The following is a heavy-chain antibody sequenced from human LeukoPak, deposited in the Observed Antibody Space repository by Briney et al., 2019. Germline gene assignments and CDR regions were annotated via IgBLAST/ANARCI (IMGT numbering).Heavy chain of an antibody. Sequence: SQTLSLTCTVSGGSISSGGYYWSWIRQHPGKGLEWIGYIYYSGSTYYNPSLKSRVSISVDTSKNQFSLKLSSVTAADTAVYYCARDSQRPTGFDYWGQGTLVTVSS. J-gene: IGHJ4*02. D-gene: IGHD4-17*01. CDR2: IYYSGST. CDR1: GGSISSGGYY. CDR3: ARDSQRPTGFDY. V-gene: IGHV4-31*03.